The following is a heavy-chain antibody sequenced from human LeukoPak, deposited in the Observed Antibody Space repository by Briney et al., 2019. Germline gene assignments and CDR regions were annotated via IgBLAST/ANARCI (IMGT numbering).Heavy chain of an antibody. CDR1: GGSISSYY. Sequence: PSETLSLICTVSGGSISSYYWSWLRQPPGKGLEWIGYIYYSGSTNYNPSLKSRVTISVDTSKNQFSLKLSSVTAADTAVYYCARGGDPIIDYWGQGTLVTVSS. J-gene: IGHJ4*02. CDR2: IYYSGST. CDR3: ARGGDPIIDY. V-gene: IGHV4-59*01. D-gene: IGHD3-10*01.